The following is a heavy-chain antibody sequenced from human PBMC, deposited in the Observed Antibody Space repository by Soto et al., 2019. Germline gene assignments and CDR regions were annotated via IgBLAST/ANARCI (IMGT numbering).Heavy chain of an antibody. J-gene: IGHJ4*02. D-gene: IGHD4-17*01. V-gene: IGHV3-23*01. CDR2: ISGSGGST. Sequence: PGGSLRLSCAASGFTFSGYAMXWVCQAPGKGLEWVSAISGSGGSTYYADSVKGRFTISRDNSKNTLYLQMNSLRAEDTAVYYCAKDLAVTTPDHWFDYWGQGTLVTVSS. CDR1: GFTFSGYA. CDR3: AKDLAVTTPDHWFDY.